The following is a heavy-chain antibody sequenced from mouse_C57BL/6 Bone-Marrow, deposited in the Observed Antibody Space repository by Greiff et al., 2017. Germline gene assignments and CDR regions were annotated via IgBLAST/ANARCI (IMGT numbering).Heavy chain of an antibody. D-gene: IGHD2-4*01. CDR1: GFTFSSYA. J-gene: IGHJ2*01. CDR2: ISSGGDYI. V-gene: IGHV5-9-1*02. Sequence: EVMLVESGEGLVKPGGSLKLSCAASGFTFSSYAMSWVRQTPEKRLGWVAYISSGGDYIYYADTVKGRFTISRDNARNTLYLQMSSLKSEDTAMYYCTRGGITTEYYFDYWGQGTTLTVSS. CDR3: TRGGITTEYYFDY.